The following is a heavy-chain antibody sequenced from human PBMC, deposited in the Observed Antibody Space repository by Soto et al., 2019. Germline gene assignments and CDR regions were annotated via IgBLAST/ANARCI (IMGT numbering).Heavy chain of an antibody. Sequence: PGDPLNISCKGSGSSFTSYWIGWGRQMPGKGLEWMGIIYPGDSDTRYSPSFQGQVTISADKSISTAYLQWSSLKASDTAMYYWARQWSSSPWAFDIWGQGTMVTVSS. D-gene: IGHD6-6*01. CDR3: ARQWSSSPWAFDI. CDR1: GSSFTSYW. CDR2: IYPGDSDT. J-gene: IGHJ3*02. V-gene: IGHV5-51*01.